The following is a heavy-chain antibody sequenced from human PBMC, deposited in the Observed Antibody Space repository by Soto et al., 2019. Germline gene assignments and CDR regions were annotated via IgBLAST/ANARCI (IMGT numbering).Heavy chain of an antibody. J-gene: IGHJ4*02. D-gene: IGHD2-15*01. CDR3: AREWSAFGY. Sequence: LSLTCTVSGGSFSIYKWSWIRQPPGKGLEYIGYMYSSGYTDYNPSLKSRVTMSIDTSKNQYSLKLSSTTAADTAVYYCAREWSAFGYWGQGTLVTVSS. V-gene: IGHV4-59*01. CDR2: MYSSGYT. CDR1: GGSFSIYK.